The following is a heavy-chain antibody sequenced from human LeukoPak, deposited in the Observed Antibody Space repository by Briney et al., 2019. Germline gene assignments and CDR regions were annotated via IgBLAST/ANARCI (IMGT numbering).Heavy chain of an antibody. CDR3: AKDDAWLRFGE. CDR1: GFTFSSYW. V-gene: IGHV3-74*01. CDR2: INSDGSST. J-gene: IGHJ4*02. Sequence: GGSLRLSCAASGFTFSSYWMHWVRQAPGKGLVWVSRINSDGSSTSYADSVKGRFTISRDNSKNTLYLEVISLTAEDTAVYYCAKDDAWLRFGEWSQGTLVTVSS. D-gene: IGHD3-10*01.